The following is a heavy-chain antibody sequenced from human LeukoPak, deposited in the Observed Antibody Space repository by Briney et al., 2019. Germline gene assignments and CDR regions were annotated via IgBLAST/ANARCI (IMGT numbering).Heavy chain of an antibody. CDR1: RGSISSYNW. Sequence: PSGTLSLTCTVSRGSISSYNWWSWVRQPPGKGLEWIGEIYHSGSTNYNPSLKSRVTISGDTSKNPFSLELNSVTAADTAVYYFAGEGGYSYGGAPLHFDYWGQGTLVTVSS. CDR2: IYHSGST. V-gene: IGHV4-4*02. D-gene: IGHD5-18*01. J-gene: IGHJ4*02. CDR3: AGEGGYSYGGAPLHFDY.